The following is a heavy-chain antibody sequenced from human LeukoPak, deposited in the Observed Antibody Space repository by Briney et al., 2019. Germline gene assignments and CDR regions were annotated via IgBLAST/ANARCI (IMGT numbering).Heavy chain of an antibody. Sequence: PGRSLRLSCTASGLTFDDYAMTWVRQAPGKGLEWVGFIRRNVNGGTTDYAASVKGRFTISRDDSKSIVYLQMNSLQPEDTAVYFCTGHGSGALGEYWGQGTLVTVSS. CDR2: IRRNVNGGTT. V-gene: IGHV3-49*04. CDR3: TGHGSGALGEY. CDR1: GLTFDDYA. D-gene: IGHD3-10*01. J-gene: IGHJ4*02.